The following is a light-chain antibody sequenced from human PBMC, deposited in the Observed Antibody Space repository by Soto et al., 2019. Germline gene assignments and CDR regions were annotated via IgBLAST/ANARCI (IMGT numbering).Light chain of an antibody. CDR2: RAS. J-gene: IGKJ1*01. V-gene: IGKV3-15*01. CDR1: QSVSTN. Sequence: EIVMTQSPVTLSVSPGERATLTCRASQSVSTNLAWYQQKPGQPPRLLIYRASTRATGIPARFSGSGSGTEFTLTISSLQSEDFAVYYCQLYNNWPPWTFGQGTKVEIK. CDR3: QLYNNWPPWT.